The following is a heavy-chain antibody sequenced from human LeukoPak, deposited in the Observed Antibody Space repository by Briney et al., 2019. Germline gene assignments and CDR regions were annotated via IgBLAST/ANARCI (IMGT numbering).Heavy chain of an antibody. Sequence: GGSLRLSCAASGFTFSSYAMSWVRQAPGKGLEWVSAISGSGGSTYYADSVKGRFTISRDNSKNTLYLQMNSLRAEDTAVYYCAKGIVGRFGELLSFDYRGQGTLVTVSS. CDR1: GFTFSSYA. CDR3: AKGIVGRFGELLSFDY. J-gene: IGHJ4*02. CDR2: ISGSGGST. D-gene: IGHD3-10*01. V-gene: IGHV3-23*01.